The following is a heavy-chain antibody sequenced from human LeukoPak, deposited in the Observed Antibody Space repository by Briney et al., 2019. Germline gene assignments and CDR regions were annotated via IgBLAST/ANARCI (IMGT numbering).Heavy chain of an antibody. CDR3: ARDWRSGSYPYYFDY. CDR1: GFPINSNY. D-gene: IGHD1-26*01. J-gene: IGHJ4*02. CDR2: IYSGGST. Sequence: PGGSLRRSFGASGFPINSNYMSWGRQAPGKGLEGGSVIYSGGSTYYSDSVKRRFTISRDNSKNTLYLQMNSLRAEDTAVYYCARDWRSGSYPYYFDYWGQGTLVTVSS. V-gene: IGHV3-53*01.